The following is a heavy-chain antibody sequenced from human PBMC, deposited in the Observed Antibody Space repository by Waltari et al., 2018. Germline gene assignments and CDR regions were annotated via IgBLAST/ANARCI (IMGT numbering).Heavy chain of an antibody. CDR2: IYYRGST. Sequence: QLQLQESGPGLVKPSETLSLTCTVSGGSISSSSYYWGWIRQPPGKGREGIGSIYYRGSTYYNPSLKSRVTISVDTSKNQFSLKLSSVTAADTAVYYCARVIAVAGRPLGGGIFDYWGQGTLVTVSS. CDR3: ARVIAVAGRPLGGGIFDY. J-gene: IGHJ4*02. D-gene: IGHD6-19*01. CDR1: GGSISSSSYY. V-gene: IGHV4-39*01.